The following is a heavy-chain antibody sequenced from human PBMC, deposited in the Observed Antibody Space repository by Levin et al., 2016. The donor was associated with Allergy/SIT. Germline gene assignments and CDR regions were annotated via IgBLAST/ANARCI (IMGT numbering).Heavy chain of an antibody. CDR2: IDPSDSYT. V-gene: IGHV5-10-1*01. J-gene: IGHJ6*02. CDR3: ARKFWSGYYNYYYYYGMDV. Sequence: VRQMPGKGLEWMGRIDPSDSYTNYSPSFQGHVTISADKSISTAYLQWSSLKASDTAMYYCARKFWSGYYNYYYYYGMDVWGQGTTVTVSS. D-gene: IGHD3-3*01.